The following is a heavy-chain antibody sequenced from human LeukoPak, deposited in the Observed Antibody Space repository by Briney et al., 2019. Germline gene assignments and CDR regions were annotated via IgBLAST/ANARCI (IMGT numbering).Heavy chain of an antibody. CDR2: ISSSSSTI. CDR1: GFTFSSYS. J-gene: IGHJ1*01. CDR3: ARSNSGAAAPYFQH. D-gene: IGHD6-13*01. V-gene: IGHV3-48*04. Sequence: GGSLRLSCAASGFTFSSYSMSWVRQAPGKGLEWVSYISSSSSTIYYADSVKGRFTISRDNAKNSLYLQMNSLRAEDTAVYYCARSNSGAAAPYFQHWGQGTLVTVSS.